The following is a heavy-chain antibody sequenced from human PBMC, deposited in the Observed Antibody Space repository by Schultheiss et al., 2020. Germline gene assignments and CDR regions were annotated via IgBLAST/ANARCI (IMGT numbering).Heavy chain of an antibody. Sequence: SQTLSLTCAVYGGSFSGYYWSWIRQPPGKGLEWIGEINHSGSTNYNPSLKSRVTISVDTSKNQFSLKLSSVTAADTAVYYCARRKLRELLWFGGTYFDYWGQGTLVTVSS. D-gene: IGHD3-10*01. CDR3: ARRKLRELLWFGGTYFDY. V-gene: IGHV4-34*01. J-gene: IGHJ4*02. CDR1: GGSFSGYY. CDR2: INHSGST.